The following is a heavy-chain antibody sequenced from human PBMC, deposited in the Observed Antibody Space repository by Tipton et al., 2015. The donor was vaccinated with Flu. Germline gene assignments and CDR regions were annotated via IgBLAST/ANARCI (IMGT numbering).Heavy chain of an antibody. V-gene: IGHV3-30*18. J-gene: IGHJ4*02. CDR1: GFTFSTYG. Sequence: RSLRLSCAASGFTFSTYGMHWVRQAPGKGLEWVAVISFDGSKKSYADSVRGRFTISRDDSKDALFLQMNSLRAEDTAFYFCAKGTPSIPASNFDSWGRGTLVTVSS. D-gene: IGHD6-25*01. CDR2: ISFDGSKK. CDR3: AKGTPSIPASNFDS.